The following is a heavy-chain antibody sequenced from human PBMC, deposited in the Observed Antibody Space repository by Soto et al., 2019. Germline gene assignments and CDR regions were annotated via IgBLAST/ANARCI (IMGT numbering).Heavy chain of an antibody. Sequence: VQLVESGGGLVQPGGSLRLSCAASGFTFSSYWVHWVRQAPGKGLVWVSRINTDGSNTTYADSVKGRFTVSRDNAKNTLYMQVNSLRAEDTAVYYCARGVYMDVWGKGTTVTVSS. V-gene: IGHV3-74*01. J-gene: IGHJ6*03. CDR3: ARGVYMDV. CDR2: INTDGSNT. CDR1: GFTFSSYW.